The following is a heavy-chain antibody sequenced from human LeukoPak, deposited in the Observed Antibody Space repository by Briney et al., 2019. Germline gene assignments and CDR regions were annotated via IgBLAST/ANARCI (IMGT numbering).Heavy chain of an antibody. D-gene: IGHD3-22*01. CDR2: MNPNSGNT. V-gene: IGHV1-8*01. Sequence: ASVKVSCKASGYTFTSYDINWVRQATGQGLEWMGWMNPNSGNTGYAQKFQGRVTMTRNTSISTAYMELSSLRSEDTAVYYCARGHTHYYDSSGYYGGDAFDIWGQGTMVTVSS. CDR1: GYTFTSYD. CDR3: ARGHTHYYDSSGYYGGDAFDI. J-gene: IGHJ3*02.